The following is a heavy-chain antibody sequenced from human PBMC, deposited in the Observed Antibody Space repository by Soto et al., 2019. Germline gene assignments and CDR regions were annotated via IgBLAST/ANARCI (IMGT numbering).Heavy chain of an antibody. CDR2: IWYDRSNK. J-gene: IGHJ4*02. V-gene: IGHV3-33*01. CDR3: ARDKSGSYGLIDYFDY. D-gene: IGHD1-26*01. Sequence: PGGSLRLSCAASGFTFSSYGMHWVRQAPGKGLERVAVIWYDRSNKYYADYEKGRFTISRDNSKNTLYLQMNSLRAEDTAVYYCARDKSGSYGLIDYFDYWGQGT. CDR1: GFTFSSYG.